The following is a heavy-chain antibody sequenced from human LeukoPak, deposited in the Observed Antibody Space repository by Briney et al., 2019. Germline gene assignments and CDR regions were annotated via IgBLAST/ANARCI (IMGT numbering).Heavy chain of an antibody. CDR1: GGSISSYY. J-gene: IGHJ4*02. D-gene: IGHD3-22*01. Sequence: PSETLSLTCTVSGGSISSYYWSWIRQPPGKGLEWIGYIYYSGSTNYNPSLKSRVIISVDTSKNQFSLKLSSVTAADTAVYYCARGQVVIPNTPTTFDYWGQGTLVTVSS. CDR2: IYYSGST. CDR3: ARGQVVIPNTPTTFDY. V-gene: IGHV4-59*01.